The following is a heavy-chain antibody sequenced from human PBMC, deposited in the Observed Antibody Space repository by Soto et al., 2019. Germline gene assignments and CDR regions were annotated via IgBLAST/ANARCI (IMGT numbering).Heavy chain of an antibody. CDR1: GYTFTNYY. V-gene: IGHV1-46*01. Sequence: QVQLVQSGAEVKKPGASVKVSCKASGYTFTNYYVHWVRQAPGQGLEWMGLINPSGASTNYAQEFQGRVTMTRDTSTSTVYMELSSLRSEDTAVYYCARDSWDISVYYSHWGQGTLVTVSS. D-gene: IGHD3-22*01. CDR2: INPSGAST. CDR3: ARDSWDISVYYSH. J-gene: IGHJ4*02.